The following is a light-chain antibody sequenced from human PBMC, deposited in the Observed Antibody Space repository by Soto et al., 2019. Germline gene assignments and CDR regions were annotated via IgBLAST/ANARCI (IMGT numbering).Light chain of an antibody. CDR3: QQYDKWPYT. CDR2: GAS. CDR1: QTLRRTY. J-gene: IGKJ2*01. V-gene: IGKV3-20*01. Sequence: EIVLMQSPGTLSLSPGERATLSCRASQTLRRTYIAWYQQKPGQAPRVLIYGASKRATGIPDRFSGSGSGTDFSLTISSLQSEDGALYYCQQYDKWPYTFGQGTNLEIK.